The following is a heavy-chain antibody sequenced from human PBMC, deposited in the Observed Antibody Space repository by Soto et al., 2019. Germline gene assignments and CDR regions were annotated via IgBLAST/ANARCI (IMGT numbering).Heavy chain of an antibody. CDR3: ARGRITMVRGAPDYYYYGMDV. J-gene: IGHJ6*02. V-gene: IGHV4-34*01. D-gene: IGHD3-10*01. Sequence: LSLTCAVYGGSFSGYYWSWIRQPPGKGLEWIGEINHSGSTNYNPSLKSRVTISVDTSKNQFSLKLSSVTAADTAVYYCARGRITMVRGAPDYYYYGMDVWGQGTTVTVSS. CDR1: GGSFSGYY. CDR2: INHSGST.